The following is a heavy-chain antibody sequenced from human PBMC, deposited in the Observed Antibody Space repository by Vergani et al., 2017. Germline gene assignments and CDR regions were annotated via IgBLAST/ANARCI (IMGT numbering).Heavy chain of an antibody. Sequence: QVQLQESGPGLVKPSQTLPLTCTVSGGPISSGDYYWSWIRQPPGKGLEWFGYIYYSGSTYYNPSLKSRVTISVDTSKKQFSLKLSSVTAADAAVYYCARGTEFGFDPWGQGTLVTVSS. CDR2: IYYSGST. J-gene: IGHJ5*02. D-gene: IGHD3-16*01. CDR1: GGPISSGDYY. CDR3: ARGTEFGFDP. V-gene: IGHV4-30-4*01.